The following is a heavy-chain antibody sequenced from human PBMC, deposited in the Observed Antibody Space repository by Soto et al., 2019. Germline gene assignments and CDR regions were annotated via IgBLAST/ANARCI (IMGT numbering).Heavy chain of an antibody. CDR3: ARDASGCTNGVCYKYYGMDV. CDR2: INHSGST. J-gene: IGHJ6*02. D-gene: IGHD2-8*01. Sequence: SETLSLTCAVYGGSFSGYYWSWIRQPPGKGLEWIGEINHSGSTNYNPSLKSRVTISVDTSKDQFSLKLSSVTAADTAVYYCARDASGCTNGVCYKYYGMDVWGQGTTVTVSS. V-gene: IGHV4-34*01. CDR1: GGSFSGYY.